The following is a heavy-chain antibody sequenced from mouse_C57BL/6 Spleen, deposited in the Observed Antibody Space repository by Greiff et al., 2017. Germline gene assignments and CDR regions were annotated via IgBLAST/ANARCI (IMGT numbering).Heavy chain of an antibody. Sequence: VKLMESGAELVKPGASVKISCKASGYAFSSYWMNWVKQRPGQGLEWIGKIYPGDGDTNYNGKFKGKATLTADKSSSTAYMQLSSLTSEDSAVYFCARADGSFYFDYWGQGTTLTVSS. CDR1: GYAFSSYW. CDR2: IYPGDGDT. CDR3: ARADGSFYFDY. J-gene: IGHJ2*01. V-gene: IGHV1-80*01. D-gene: IGHD1-1*01.